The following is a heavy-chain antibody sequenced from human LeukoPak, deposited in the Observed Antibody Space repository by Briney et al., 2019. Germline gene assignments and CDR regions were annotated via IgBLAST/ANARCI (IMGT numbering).Heavy chain of an antibody. CDR2: IYYSGYT. J-gene: IGHJ6*03. V-gene: IGHV4-61*01. D-gene: IGHD3-10*01. CDR1: GGSISSSSYY. Sequence: SETLSLTCTVSGGSISSSSYYWSWIRQPPGKGLEWIGYIYYSGYTNYNPSLKSRVTISVDTSKNQFSLKLSSVTAADTAVYYCARTTMVRGTYYMDVWGKGTTVTISS. CDR3: ARTTMVRGTYYMDV.